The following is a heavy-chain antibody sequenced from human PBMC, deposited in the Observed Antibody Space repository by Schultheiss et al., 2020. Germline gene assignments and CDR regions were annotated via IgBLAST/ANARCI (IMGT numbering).Heavy chain of an antibody. Sequence: SETLSLTCTVSGGSISSGGYYWSWIRQPPGKGLEWIGEINHSGSTYYNPSLKSRVTISVDTSKNQFSLKLSSVTAADTAVYYCARGEAYDFWSGYPNYYYYYGMDVWGQGATVTVAS. D-gene: IGHD3-3*01. CDR2: INHSGST. J-gene: IGHJ6*02. V-gene: IGHV4-31*03. CDR1: GGSISSGGYY. CDR3: ARGEAYDFWSGYPNYYYYYGMDV.